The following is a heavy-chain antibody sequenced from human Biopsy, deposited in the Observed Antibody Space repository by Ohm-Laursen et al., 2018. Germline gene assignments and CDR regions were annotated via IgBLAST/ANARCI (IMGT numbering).Heavy chain of an antibody. J-gene: IGHJ4*01. CDR3: AKEGPPQGYDFWSGHYYYFDY. Sequence: SLRPSCAASGFTFSSYAMSWVRQAPGKGLEWVSTINSSGGSTYYADSVKGRFTISRDNSKNTLYLQMNSLRAEDTTVYYCAKEGPPQGYDFWSGHYYYFDYWGQGTLVTVSS. D-gene: IGHD3-3*01. CDR2: INSSGGST. CDR1: GFTFSSYA. V-gene: IGHV3-23*01.